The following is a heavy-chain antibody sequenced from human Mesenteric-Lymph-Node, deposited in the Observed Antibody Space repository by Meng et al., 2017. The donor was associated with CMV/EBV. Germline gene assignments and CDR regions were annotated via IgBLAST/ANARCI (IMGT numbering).Heavy chain of an antibody. CDR3: ANNYYDSSGLDY. Sequence: SVKVSCKASGGTFSSYAISWVRQAPGQGLEWMGRIIPILGIANYAQKFQGRVTITADKSTSTAYMELSSLRSEDTAVYYCANNYYDSSGLDYWGQGTLVTVSS. D-gene: IGHD3-22*01. CDR2: IIPILGIA. CDR1: GGTFSSYA. V-gene: IGHV1-69*04. J-gene: IGHJ4*02.